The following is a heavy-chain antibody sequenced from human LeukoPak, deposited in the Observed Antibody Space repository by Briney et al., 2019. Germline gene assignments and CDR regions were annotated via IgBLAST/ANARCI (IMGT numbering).Heavy chain of an antibody. D-gene: IGHD3-22*01. CDR3: ARNYYDSSGYHDYFDY. V-gene: IGHV1-69*04. Sequence: GSSVKVSCKASGGTSSSYAISWVRQAPGQGLEWMGRIIPILGIANYAQKFQGRVTITADKSTSTAYMELSSLRSEDTAVYYCARNYYDSSGYHDYFDYWGQGTLVTVSS. J-gene: IGHJ4*02. CDR2: IIPILGIA. CDR1: GGTSSSYA.